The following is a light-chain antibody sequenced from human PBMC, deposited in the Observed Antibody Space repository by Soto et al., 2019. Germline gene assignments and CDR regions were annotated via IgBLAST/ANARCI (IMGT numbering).Light chain of an antibody. CDR2: DVT. CDR3: SSYTTSSTYV. CDR1: SSDVGAYNY. Sequence: QSALTQPASVSGSPGQSITISCTGTSSDVGAYNYVSWYQQHPGKAPKPMIYDVTTRPSGVSNRFSGSKSGYTASLTISGLQAEDEADYYCSSYTTSSTYVFGTGTKVTVL. J-gene: IGLJ1*01. V-gene: IGLV2-14*03.